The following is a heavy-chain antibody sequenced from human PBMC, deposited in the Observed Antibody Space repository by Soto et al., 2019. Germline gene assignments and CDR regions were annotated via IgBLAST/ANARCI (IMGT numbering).Heavy chain of an antibody. CDR1: GGSINSGGYY. D-gene: IGHD6-13*01. V-gene: IGHV4-31*03. J-gene: IGHJ4*02. Sequence: QVQLRESGPGLLKPSQTLSLTCTVSGGSINSGGYYWNWIRQHPGQGLEWIGYMYYSGSTYYNPFLRSRVIISAETTENHFSLKLSSVTAADTAVYFCARGYCQSWYSNSWVFDYWGQVTLVNVSS. CDR2: MYYSGST. CDR3: ARGYCQSWYSNSWVFDY.